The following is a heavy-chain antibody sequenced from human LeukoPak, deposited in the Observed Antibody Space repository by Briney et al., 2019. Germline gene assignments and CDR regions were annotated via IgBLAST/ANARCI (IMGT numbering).Heavy chain of an antibody. CDR2: IYSGGST. D-gene: IGHD1-26*01. V-gene: IGHV3-53*01. CDR1: GFTVSSNY. J-gene: IGHJ1*01. CDR3: ARVRVGYFQH. Sequence: PGGSLRLSCAASGFTVSSNYMSWVRQAPGKGLEWVSVIYSGGSTYYADSVKGRLTISRDNSKNTLYLQMNSLRAEDTAVYYCARVRVGYFQHWGQGTLVTVSS.